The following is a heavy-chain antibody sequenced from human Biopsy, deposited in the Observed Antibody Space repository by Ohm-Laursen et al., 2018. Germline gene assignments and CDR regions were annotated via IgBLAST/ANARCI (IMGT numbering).Heavy chain of an antibody. CDR2: IYDRGSTA. J-gene: IGHJ4*02. Sequence: SDTLSLTCTVSGDSVSSGSFYWTRIRQPPGQGLEYIGYIYDRGSTANYNPSLESRVTMSVDMPKNQFSLKLRSVTAADTAIYYCARGMRSSGWPYFDSWGQGTLVTVSS. D-gene: IGHD6-19*01. CDR1: GDSVSSGSFY. V-gene: IGHV4-61*01. CDR3: ARGMRSSGWPYFDS.